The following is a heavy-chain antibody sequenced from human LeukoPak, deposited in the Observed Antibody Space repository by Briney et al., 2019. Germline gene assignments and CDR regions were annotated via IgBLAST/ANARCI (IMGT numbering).Heavy chain of an antibody. D-gene: IGHD6-19*01. CDR3: AKRAAVSGVVGPFDY. CDR2: ISRSTETR. Sequence: PGGSLRLSCVVSGYPFSSFALSWVRQAPGKGLEWVSSISRSTETRLCADSVKGRFTISRDNSKNTGFLQMDNLRAEDTAIYYCAKRAAVSGVVGPFDYWGQGTLVTVSS. V-gene: IGHV3-23*01. CDR1: GYPFSSFA. J-gene: IGHJ4*02.